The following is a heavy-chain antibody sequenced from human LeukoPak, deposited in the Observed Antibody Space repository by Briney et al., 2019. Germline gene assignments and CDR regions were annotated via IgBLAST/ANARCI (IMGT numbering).Heavy chain of an antibody. CDR2: INHSGST. CDR3: AREGVVPAAPFFDP. V-gene: IGHV4-34*01. CDR1: GGSFSGYY. D-gene: IGHD2-2*01. Sequence: PSETLSLTCAVYGGSFSGYYWSWIRQPPGKGLEWIGEINHSGSTNYNPSLKSRVTISVDTSKNQFSLKLSSVTAADTAVYYCAREGVVPAAPFFDPWGQGALVTVSS. J-gene: IGHJ5*02.